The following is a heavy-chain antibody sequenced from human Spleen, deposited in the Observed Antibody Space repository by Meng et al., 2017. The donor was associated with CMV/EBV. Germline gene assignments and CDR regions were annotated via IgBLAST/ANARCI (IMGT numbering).Heavy chain of an antibody. CDR2: IYYSGST. V-gene: IGHV4-39*07. D-gene: IGHD1-26*01. CDR3: ASETGRVGATNYFDY. CDR1: GGSISSSSYY. Sequence: QLQLPESGPGLVKPSETLSLTCTVSGGSISSSSYYWGWIRQPPGKGLEWIGSIYYSGSTYYNPSLKSRVTMSVDTSKNQFSLKLSSVTAADTAVYYCASETGRVGATNYFDYWGQGTLVTVSS. J-gene: IGHJ4*02.